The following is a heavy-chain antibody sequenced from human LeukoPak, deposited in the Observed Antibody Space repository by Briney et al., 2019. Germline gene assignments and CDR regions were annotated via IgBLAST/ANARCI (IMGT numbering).Heavy chain of an antibody. J-gene: IGHJ6*02. CDR2: MNPNSGNT. CDR1: GYTFTSYD. Sequence: ASVKVSCKASGYTFTSYDINWVRQSTGQGLEWVGWMNPNSGNTGYAQKFQGRVTMTRNTSISTAYTELSSLRSEDTAVYYCARAYSSSWPINYYYYYGMDVWGQGTTVTVSS. CDR3: ARAYSSSWPINYYYYYGMDV. V-gene: IGHV1-8*01. D-gene: IGHD6-13*01.